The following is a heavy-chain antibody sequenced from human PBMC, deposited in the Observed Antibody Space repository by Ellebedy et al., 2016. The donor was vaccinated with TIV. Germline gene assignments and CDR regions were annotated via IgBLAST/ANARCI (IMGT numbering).Heavy chain of an antibody. J-gene: IGHJ4*02. Sequence: GESLKISCSASGFIFSNYVMHWVRQAPGKGPEWVAVASVDGNDRNYADSVKGRFTISRDNSKNTLYLRMNSLRAEDTAVYYCAKFPYYYDSSGYSFWGQGTLVTVSS. CDR1: GFIFSNYV. V-gene: IGHV3-30*01. CDR2: ASVDGNDR. CDR3: AKFPYYYDSSGYSF. D-gene: IGHD3-22*01.